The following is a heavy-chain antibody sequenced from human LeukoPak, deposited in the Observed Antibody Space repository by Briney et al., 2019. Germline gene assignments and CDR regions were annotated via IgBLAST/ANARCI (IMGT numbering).Heavy chain of an antibody. CDR3: ARVRAIAAAGTYY. J-gene: IGHJ4*02. Sequence: ASVKVSCKASGYTFTSYAMHWVRQAPGQRLEWMGWINAGNGNTKYSQKFQGGVTITRDTSASTVYMELSSLRSEDTAVYYCARVRAIAAAGTYYWGQGTLVTVSS. D-gene: IGHD6-13*01. CDR1: GYTFTSYA. V-gene: IGHV1-3*01. CDR2: INAGNGNT.